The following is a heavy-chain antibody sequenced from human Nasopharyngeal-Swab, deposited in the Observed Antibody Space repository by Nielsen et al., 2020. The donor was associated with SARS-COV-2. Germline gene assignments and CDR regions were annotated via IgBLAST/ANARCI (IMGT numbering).Heavy chain of an antibody. CDR3: ASPQGSSGHYYMDV. D-gene: IGHD3-22*01. J-gene: IGHJ6*03. V-gene: IGHV4-4*02. Sequence: WIRQPPGKGLVWIGEINHSGSTNYNPSLKSRVTISVDKSKNQFSLKLSSVTAADTAVYYCASPQGSSGHYYMDVWGKGTTVTVSS. CDR2: INHSGST.